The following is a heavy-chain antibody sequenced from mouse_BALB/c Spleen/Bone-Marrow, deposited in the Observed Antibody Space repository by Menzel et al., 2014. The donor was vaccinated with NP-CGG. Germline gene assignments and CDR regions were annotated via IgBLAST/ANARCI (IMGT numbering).Heavy chain of an antibody. CDR1: GYTFTSYW. Sequence: VQLQQSGAELVRPGASAKLSCKASGYTFTSYWINWVKQRPGQGLKWIGNIYPSDSYTNYNQKFKDKATLTVDKSSSTAYMQLSSPTSEDSAVYYCTRSYGSSYEYYFDYWSQGTTLTVSS. CDR3: TRSYGSSYEYYFDY. V-gene: IGHV1-69*02. J-gene: IGHJ2*01. CDR2: IYPSDSYT. D-gene: IGHD1-1*01.